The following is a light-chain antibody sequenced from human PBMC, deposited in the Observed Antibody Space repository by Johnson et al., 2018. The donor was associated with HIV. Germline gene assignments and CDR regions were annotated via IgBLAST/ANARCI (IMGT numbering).Light chain of an antibody. J-gene: IGLJ1*01. CDR2: DNN. V-gene: IGLV1-51*01. CDR3: GTWDSSLSAYV. Sequence: QSVLTQPPSVSAAPGQKVTISCSGSSSNIGNNYVSWYQQLPGTDPRIVTYDNNKRPSGIPDRFSGSKSGTSATLGITGLQTGDEADYYCGTWDSSLSAYVFGTGTKVTVL. CDR1: SSNIGNNY.